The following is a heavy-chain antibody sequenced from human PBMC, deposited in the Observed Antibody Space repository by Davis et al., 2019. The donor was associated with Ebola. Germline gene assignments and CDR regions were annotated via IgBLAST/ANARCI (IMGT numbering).Heavy chain of an antibody. CDR3: ARTPPYDFWSGYIPSGWFDP. CDR2: IYHSGST. Sequence: SETLSLTCAVSGGSISRSNWWSWVRQPQGKGLEWIGEIYHSGSTNYNPSLKSRVTISVDKSKNQFSLKLNSVTAADTAVYYCARTPPYDFWSGYIPSGWFDPWGQGTLVTVSS. V-gene: IGHV4-4*02. CDR1: GGSISRSNW. J-gene: IGHJ5*02. D-gene: IGHD3-3*01.